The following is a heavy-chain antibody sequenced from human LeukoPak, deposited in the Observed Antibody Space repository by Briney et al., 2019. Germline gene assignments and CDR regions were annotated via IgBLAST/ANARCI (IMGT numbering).Heavy chain of an antibody. D-gene: IGHD2-2*01. J-gene: IGHJ6*02. Sequence: GGSLRLSCAASGLTFDDYTMHWVRPAPGKGVEWVSLISWDGGSTYYADSVKGRFTISRDNSKNSLYLQMNSLRTEDTALYYCAKDGTTAAAYYYYYGMDVWGQGTTVTVSS. V-gene: IGHV3-43*01. CDR3: AKDGTTAAAYYYYYGMDV. CDR1: GLTFDDYT. CDR2: ISWDGGST.